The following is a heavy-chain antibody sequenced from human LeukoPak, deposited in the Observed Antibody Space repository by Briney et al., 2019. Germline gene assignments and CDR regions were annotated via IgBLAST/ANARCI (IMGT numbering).Heavy chain of an antibody. J-gene: IGHJ4*02. V-gene: IGHV3-64*04. D-gene: IGHD6-13*01. CDR1: GFTFSSYA. CDR2: ISSNGGST. CDR3: ARDFSSWYYFDY. Sequence: GGSLRLSCSASGFTFSSYAMHWVRQAPGKGLEYVSAISSNGGSTYYADSVKGRFTISRDNAKNSLYLQMNSLRAEDTAVYYCARDFSSWYYFDYWGQGTLVTVSS.